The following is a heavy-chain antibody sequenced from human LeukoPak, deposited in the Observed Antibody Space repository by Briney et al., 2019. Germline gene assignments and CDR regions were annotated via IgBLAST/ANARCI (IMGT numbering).Heavy chain of an antibody. J-gene: IGHJ4*02. V-gene: IGHV3-33*01. CDR3: VRVMFDSSAYYSSYFDY. CDR2: IWYDASNK. D-gene: IGHD3-22*01. Sequence: GGSLRLSCAASGFTFSSFGMHWVRQAPGKGLEWVAVIWYDASNKYYADSVKGRFTISRDNSKNTLYLQMNSLRDDDTAVYYCVRVMFDSSAYYSSYFDYWGQGTLVTVSS. CDR1: GFTFSSFG.